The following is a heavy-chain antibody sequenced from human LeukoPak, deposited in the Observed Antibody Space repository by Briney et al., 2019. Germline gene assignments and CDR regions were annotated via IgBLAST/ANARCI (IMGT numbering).Heavy chain of an antibody. CDR1: GYTFTSYA. V-gene: IGHV7-4-1*02. Sequence: ASVKVSCKASGYTFTSYAMNWVRQAPGQGLEWMGWINTNTGNSTYAQGFTGRFVFSLDTSVSTAYLQISSLKAEDTAVYYCAREVRGNPYTVKAFDYWGQGTLVTVSS. D-gene: IGHD1-1*01. CDR2: INTNTGNS. CDR3: AREVRGNPYTVKAFDY. J-gene: IGHJ4*02.